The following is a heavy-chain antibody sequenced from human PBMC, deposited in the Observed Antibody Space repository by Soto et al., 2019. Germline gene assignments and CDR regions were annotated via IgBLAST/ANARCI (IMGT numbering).Heavy chain of an antibody. J-gene: IGHJ4*02. D-gene: IGHD6-13*01. Sequence: EVQLVESGGGLVQPEGSLRLSCAASGFTFSDHYMDWVRQAPGKGLEWVGRIKNKANSYTTEYTAPVKGRFIISRDDSKISVFLQIKRLKTDDTAVYYCTRVRLGSRRSADYGVQGILVTVSS. CDR2: IKNKANSYTT. V-gene: IGHV3-72*01. CDR1: GFTFSDHY. CDR3: TRVRLGSRRSADY.